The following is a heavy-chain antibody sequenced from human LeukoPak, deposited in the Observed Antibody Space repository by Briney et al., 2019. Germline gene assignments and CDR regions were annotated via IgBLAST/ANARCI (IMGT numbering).Heavy chain of an antibody. CDR1: GGSISSSSYY. D-gene: IGHD6-13*01. V-gene: IGHV4-39*07. Sequence: SETLSLTCTVSGGSISSSSYYWGWIRQPPGKGLEWIGSIYYSGSTYYNPSLKSRVTISVDTSKNQFSLKLSSVTAADTAVYYCARDFPLGQQQHEDMVKWFDPWGQGTLVTVSS. J-gene: IGHJ5*02. CDR2: IYYSGST. CDR3: ARDFPLGQQQHEDMVKWFDP.